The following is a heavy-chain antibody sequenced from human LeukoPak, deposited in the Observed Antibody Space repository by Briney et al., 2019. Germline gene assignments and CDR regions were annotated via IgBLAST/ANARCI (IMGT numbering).Heavy chain of an antibody. J-gene: IGHJ4*02. D-gene: IGHD2-2*01. Sequence: ASVKVSCKASGYTFTSKYMHWVRQAPGQGLEWMGIINPTGGSTSYAQKFQGRVTMTRDTSTSTAYMELRSLRSDDTAVYYCALTSSPPFWGQGTLVTVSS. V-gene: IGHV1-46*01. CDR2: INPTGGST. CDR3: ALTSSPPF. CDR1: GYTFTSKY.